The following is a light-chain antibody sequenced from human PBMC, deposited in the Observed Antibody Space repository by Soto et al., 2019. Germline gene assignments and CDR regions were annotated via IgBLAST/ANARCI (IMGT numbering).Light chain of an antibody. J-gene: IGKJ4*01. CDR2: GAS. V-gene: IGKV1-39*01. CDR1: QDINGR. Sequence: EIQMTQSPCSLSSSIADIFTITCGASQDINGRLNWYQQTRGRVPKLLIYGASNLESGVPSRFSGSGSGTDFTLTISGLQPEDFASYYCQQCYSPPLSFGGGTKVDIK. CDR3: QQCYSPPLS.